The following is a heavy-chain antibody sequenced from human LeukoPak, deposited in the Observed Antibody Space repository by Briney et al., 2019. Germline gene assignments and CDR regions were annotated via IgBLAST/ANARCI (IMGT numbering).Heavy chain of an antibody. J-gene: IGHJ4*02. CDR1: GGSMNSYY. Sequence: SETLSLTCSVSGGSMNSYYWSWIRQSPGKGLEWIGYIYYSGSTNYNPSLKSRVTISVDTSKNQFSLKLSSVTAADTAVYYCARHVWLQPFDYWGQGTLVTVS. D-gene: IGHD3-9*01. CDR3: ARHVWLQPFDY. CDR2: IYYSGST. V-gene: IGHV4-59*08.